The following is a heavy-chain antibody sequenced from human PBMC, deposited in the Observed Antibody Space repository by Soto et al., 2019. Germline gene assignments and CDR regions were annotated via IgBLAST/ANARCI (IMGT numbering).Heavy chain of an antibody. V-gene: IGHV4-59*01. Sequence: SETLSLTCTVSGGSISSYYWSWIRQPPGKGLEWIGYIYYSGSTNYNPSLKSRVTISVDTSKNQFSLKLSSVTAADTAVYYCARDRPGPYDSSGYYRRWFDPWGQGTLVTVSS. J-gene: IGHJ5*02. CDR1: GGSISSYY. CDR2: IYYSGST. CDR3: ARDRPGPYDSSGYYRRWFDP. D-gene: IGHD3-22*01.